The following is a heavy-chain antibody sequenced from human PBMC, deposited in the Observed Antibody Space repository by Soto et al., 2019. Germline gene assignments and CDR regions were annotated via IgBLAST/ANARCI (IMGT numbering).Heavy chain of an antibody. Sequence: SVKVSCKASGYTFTSYDINWVRQATGQGLEWMGWMNPNSGNTGYAQKFQGRVTMTRNTSKSTAYMELSSLRSEDTAVYYCARGRVLRFLEWLPPDYYYGMDVWGQGTTVTVSS. V-gene: IGHV1-8*01. CDR3: ARGRVLRFLEWLPPDYYYGMDV. J-gene: IGHJ6*02. CDR1: GYTFTSYD. CDR2: MNPNSGNT. D-gene: IGHD3-3*01.